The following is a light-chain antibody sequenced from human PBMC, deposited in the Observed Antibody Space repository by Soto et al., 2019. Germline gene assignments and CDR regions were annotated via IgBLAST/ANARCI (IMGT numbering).Light chain of an antibody. J-gene: IGKJ4*01. V-gene: IGKV4-1*01. Sequence: DIVMTQSPDSLAVSLGERATINCKSSQSVFYSSNNKNYLAWYQQKPGQPPKLLIYWASTRESGVPDRFSGSGSGTDFTLTISSLQAEDVAVSYCQQYYSTPLTFGGGTKVEIK. CDR2: WAS. CDR1: QSVFYSSNNKNY. CDR3: QQYYSTPLT.